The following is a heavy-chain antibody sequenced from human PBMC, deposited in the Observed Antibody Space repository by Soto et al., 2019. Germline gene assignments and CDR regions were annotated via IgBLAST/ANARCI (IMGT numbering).Heavy chain of an antibody. V-gene: IGHV1-69*11. CDR3: ARWPQPRYTADPYAVDV. CDR2: IVPSLDTT. J-gene: IGHJ6*02. Sequence: QVHLVQSGTEVKKPGSSVKVSCKASGGTFSSSGFSWVRQAPGQGLEWMGMIVPSLDTTNYAQKFQARVTITADEVTSTAYMELRSLRSEDTAVYYCARWPQPRYTADPYAVDVCGQGTMVIVSS. CDR1: GGTFSSSG. D-gene: IGHD3-16*02.